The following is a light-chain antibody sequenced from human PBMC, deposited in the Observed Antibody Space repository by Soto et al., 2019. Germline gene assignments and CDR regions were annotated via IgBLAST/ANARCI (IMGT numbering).Light chain of an antibody. CDR3: QQYGSSQT. Sequence: ENLLTRSPGTRSLAPGERATLSCRASQSVSSSYLAWYQQKPGQAPRLLIYGASSRATGIPDRFSGSGSGTDFTLTISRLEPEDFAVYYCQQYGSSQTFGQGT. CDR2: GAS. J-gene: IGKJ1*01. CDR1: QSVSSSY. V-gene: IGKV3-20*01.